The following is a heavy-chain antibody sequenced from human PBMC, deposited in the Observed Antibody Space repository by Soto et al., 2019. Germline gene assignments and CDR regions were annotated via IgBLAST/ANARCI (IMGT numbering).Heavy chain of an antibody. CDR3: ANSPSDSRGYKSYFFDY. V-gene: IGHV3-30*18. D-gene: IGHD3-22*01. J-gene: IGHJ4*02. Sequence: GGSLRLSCAASGFTFSSYGMHWVRQAPGKGLEWVAVISFDGSNINYADSVKGRFTISRDNSKNTLYLQMNSLRSEDTAVYYCANSPSDSRGYKSYFFDYWGQGTLVTVSS. CDR2: ISFDGSNI. CDR1: GFTFSSYG.